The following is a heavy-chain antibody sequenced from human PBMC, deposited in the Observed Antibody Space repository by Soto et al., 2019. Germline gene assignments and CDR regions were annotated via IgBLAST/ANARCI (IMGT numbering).Heavy chain of an antibody. D-gene: IGHD2-2*01. CDR3: ARVEHSTSSYYYYYGLDV. CDR1: GFTFNTNW. V-gene: IGHV3-7*05. CDR2: INQDETKK. Sequence: EVQLVESGGGLVQPGGSLRLSCRTSGFTFNTNWMSWVRQAPGKGLEWVANINQDETKKYYVDSVEGRFTVSRDNAKTSVYLQMNSLRAEDTAVYYCARVEHSTSSYYYYYGLDVWGQGTTVTVSS. J-gene: IGHJ6*02.